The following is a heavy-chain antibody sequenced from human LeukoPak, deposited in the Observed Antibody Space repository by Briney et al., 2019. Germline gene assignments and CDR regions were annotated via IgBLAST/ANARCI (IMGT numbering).Heavy chain of an antibody. J-gene: IGHJ4*02. CDR2: ISGSGGST. V-gene: IGHV3-23*01. D-gene: IGHD3-10*01. CDR1: GFTFSSYA. CDR3: ARAGFGEFTYDY. Sequence: GGSLRLSCAASGFTFSSYAMSWVRQAPGKGLEWVSAISGSGGSTYYADSVKGRFTISRDNSKNTLYLQMNSLRAEDTAVYYCARAGFGEFTYDYWGQGTLVTVSS.